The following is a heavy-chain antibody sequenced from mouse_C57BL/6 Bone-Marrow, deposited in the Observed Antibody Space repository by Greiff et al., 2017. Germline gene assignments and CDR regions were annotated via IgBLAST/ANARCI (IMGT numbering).Heavy chain of an antibody. Sequence: LVESGAELMKPGASVKLSCKATGYTFTGYWIEWVKQRPGHGLEWIGEILPGSGSTNYTQKFKGKATFTADTSANTAYMKLSSLTTEDSAIYYCAREAVYDGYYFWYFDVWGTGTTVTVSS. CDR2: ILPGSGST. V-gene: IGHV1-9*01. CDR3: AREAVYDGYYFWYFDV. J-gene: IGHJ1*03. CDR1: GYTFTGYW. D-gene: IGHD2-3*01.